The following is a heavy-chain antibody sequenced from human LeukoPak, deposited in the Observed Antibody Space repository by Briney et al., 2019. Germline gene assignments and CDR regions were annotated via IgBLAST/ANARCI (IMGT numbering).Heavy chain of an antibody. CDR1: GGTFSSYA. V-gene: IGHV1-69*05. CDR2: IIPIFGTA. Sequence: SVKVSCKASGGTFSSYAISWVRQAPGQGLEWMGGIIPIFGTANYAQKFQGRVTITTDESTSTAYMELSSLRSEDTAVYYCARDPYDFWSGYYPPDAFDIWGQGTMVTVSS. CDR3: ARDPYDFWSGYYPPDAFDI. D-gene: IGHD3-3*01. J-gene: IGHJ3*02.